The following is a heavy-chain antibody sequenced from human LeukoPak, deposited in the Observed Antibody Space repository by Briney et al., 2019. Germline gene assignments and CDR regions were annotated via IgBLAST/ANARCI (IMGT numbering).Heavy chain of an antibody. CDR2: ISYDGSNK. CDR1: GFTFSSYA. Sequence: PGGSLRLSCAASGFTFSSYAMHWVRQAPVKGLEWVAVISYDGSNKYYADSVKGRFTISRDNSKNTLYLQMNSLRAEDTAVYYCARGIRYGGNRYYYYGMDVWGQGTTVTVSS. V-gene: IGHV3-30-3*01. J-gene: IGHJ6*02. CDR3: ARGIRYGGNRYYYYGMDV. D-gene: IGHD4-17*01.